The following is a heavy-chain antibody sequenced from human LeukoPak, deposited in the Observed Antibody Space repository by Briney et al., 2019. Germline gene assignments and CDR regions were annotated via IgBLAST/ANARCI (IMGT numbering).Heavy chain of an antibody. V-gene: IGHV4-59*01. CDR1: GGSISSYY. CDR2: IYYSGST. CDR3: ARGVVVPAARGYYFDY. J-gene: IGHJ4*02. Sequence: SETLSLTCTVSGGSISSYYWNWIRQPPGKGLEWIGCIYYSGSTNYNPSLKSRVTISVDTSKNQFSLKLSSVTAADTAVYYCARGVVVPAARGYYFDYWGQGTLVTVSS. D-gene: IGHD2-2*01.